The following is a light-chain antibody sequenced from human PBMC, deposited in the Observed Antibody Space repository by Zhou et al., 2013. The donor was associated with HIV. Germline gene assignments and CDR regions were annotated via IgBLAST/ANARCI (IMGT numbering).Light chain of an antibody. CDR1: QSITSW. Sequence: DIQMTQSPSTLSASVGDRVTITCRASQSITSWLAWYQQKPGKAPNLLIYKASSLESGVPSRFSGSGSGTEFTLTISSLQPDDFATYSCQQYYNYTLTFGGGTE. J-gene: IGKJ4*01. V-gene: IGKV1-5*03. CDR3: QQYYNYTLT. CDR2: KAS.